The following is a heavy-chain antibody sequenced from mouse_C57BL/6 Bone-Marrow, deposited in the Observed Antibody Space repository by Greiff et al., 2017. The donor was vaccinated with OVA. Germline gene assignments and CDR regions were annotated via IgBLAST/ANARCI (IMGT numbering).Heavy chain of an antibody. CDR3: ARQLWLRCYYAMDY. D-gene: IGHD3-1*01. Sequence: QVQLQQPGAELVKPGASVKLSCKASGYTFTSYWMHWVKQRPGQGLEWIGLIHPNSGSTNYNEKFKSKATLTADKSSSTAYMQLSSLTSEDPAVYYTARQLWLRCYYAMDYGDRGTSVTVS. CDR1: GYTFTSYW. V-gene: IGHV1-64*01. CDR2: IHPNSGST. J-gene: IGHJ4*01.